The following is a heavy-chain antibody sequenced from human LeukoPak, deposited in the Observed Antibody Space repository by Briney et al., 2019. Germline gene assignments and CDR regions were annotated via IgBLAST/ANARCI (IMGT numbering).Heavy chain of an antibody. CDR2: ISWSSGII. CDR3: AREIAAAGTENY. V-gene: IGHV3-9*01. J-gene: IGHJ4*02. CDR1: GFTFDDHG. Sequence: GGSLRLSCAASGFTFDDHGMHWVRQAPGKGLEWVSGISWSSGIIGYADSVKGRFTISRDNAKNTLYLQMNSLRAEDTAVYYCAREIAAAGTENYWGQGTLVTVSS. D-gene: IGHD6-13*01.